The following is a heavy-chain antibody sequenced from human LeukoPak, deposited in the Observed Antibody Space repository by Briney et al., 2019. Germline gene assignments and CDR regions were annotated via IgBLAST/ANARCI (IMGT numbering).Heavy chain of an antibody. CDR3: AKSTRWSSEY. V-gene: IGHV3-7*01. Sequence: GGSLRLSCVVSGFTFSDYWMIWVRQAPGKGREWVGSIKQDGREIYYVDSVKGRFTVSRDNTKNTLFLQMNSLRADDRAVYYCAKSTRWSSEYWGQGTLVTVSS. D-gene: IGHD2-15*01. CDR2: IKQDGREI. J-gene: IGHJ4*02. CDR1: GFTFSDYW.